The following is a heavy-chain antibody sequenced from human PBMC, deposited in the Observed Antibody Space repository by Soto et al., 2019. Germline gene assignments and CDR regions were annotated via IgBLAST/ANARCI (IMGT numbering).Heavy chain of an antibody. CDR1: GGSITSGDNY. D-gene: IGHD3-16*01. CDR3: ARTYGRGGGRRLFDS. V-gene: IGHV4-30-4*01. J-gene: IGHJ4*02. Sequence: SETLSLTCTVSGGSITSGDNYWSWIRQPPGKGLEWIGYIYYSGHTYYNPSLKSRLTISVDTSKNHFSLRLSSVTAADTAVYYCARTYGRGGGRRLFDSWGQGALVTVSS. CDR2: IYYSGHT.